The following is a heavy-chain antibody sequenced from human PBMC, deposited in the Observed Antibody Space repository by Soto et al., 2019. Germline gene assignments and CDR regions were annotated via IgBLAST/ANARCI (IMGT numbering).Heavy chain of an antibody. CDR1: GGTFSSYA. CDR2: IIPIFGTA. CDR3: ARGSFRGWHDPSDY. Sequence: SVKVSCKASGGTFSSYAISWVRQAPGQGLEWMGGIIPIFGTANYAQKFQGRVTITADESTSRAYMELSSLRSEDTAAYYCARGSFRGWHDPSDYCGKGTLVTVAS. D-gene: IGHD3-10*01. V-gene: IGHV1-69*13. J-gene: IGHJ4*02.